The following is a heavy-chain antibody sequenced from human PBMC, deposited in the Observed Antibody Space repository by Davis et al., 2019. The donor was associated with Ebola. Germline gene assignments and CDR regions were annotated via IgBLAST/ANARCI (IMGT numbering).Heavy chain of an antibody. CDR1: GYSISSGYY. Sequence: PSETLSLTCAVSGYSISSGYYWGWIRQPPGKGLEWIGSIYHSGSTYYNPSLKSRVTISVDTSKNQFSLKLSSVTAADTAIYYCARLYRSGWYYFDYWGQGTLVTVSS. D-gene: IGHD6-19*01. V-gene: IGHV4-38-2*01. CDR3: ARLYRSGWYYFDY. J-gene: IGHJ4*02. CDR2: IYHSGST.